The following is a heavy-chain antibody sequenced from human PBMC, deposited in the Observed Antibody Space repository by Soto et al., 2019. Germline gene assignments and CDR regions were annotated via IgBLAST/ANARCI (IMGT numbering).Heavy chain of an antibody. V-gene: IGHV3-15*07. J-gene: IGHJ4*02. D-gene: IGHD3-10*01. Sequence: EVQLVESGGGLVKPGGSLRLSCAASGFTFSNAWMNWVRQAPGKGLEWVGRIKSKTDGGTTDYAAPVKGRFTISRDDSKNTLYLQMNSLKTEDTAVYYCTTDHSMGFGELPDYWGQGTLVTVSS. CDR1: GFTFSNAW. CDR2: IKSKTDGGTT. CDR3: TTDHSMGFGELPDY.